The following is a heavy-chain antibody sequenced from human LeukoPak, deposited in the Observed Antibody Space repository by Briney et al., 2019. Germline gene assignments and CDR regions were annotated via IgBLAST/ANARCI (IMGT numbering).Heavy chain of an antibody. J-gene: IGHJ5*02. CDR3: ARGSRLYSSGWYNWFDP. Sequence: PGGSLRLSCAASGFTFSSYSMNWVRQAPGKGLEWVSSISSSSSYIYYADSVKGRFTISRDNAKNSLYLQMNSLRAEDTAVYYCARGSRLYSSGWYNWFDPWGQGTLVTVSS. CDR1: GFTFSSYS. V-gene: IGHV3-21*01. CDR2: ISSSSSYI. D-gene: IGHD6-19*01.